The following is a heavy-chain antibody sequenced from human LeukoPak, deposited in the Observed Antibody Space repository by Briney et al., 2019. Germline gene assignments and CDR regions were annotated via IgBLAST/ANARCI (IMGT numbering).Heavy chain of an antibody. D-gene: IGHD5-12*01. CDR1: GFTFSTPA. J-gene: IGHJ6*04. V-gene: IGHV3-30*04. CDR2: ISYDGLNT. Sequence: GGPLRLSCAASGFTFSTPATPWFRQSPGKGLECVAVISYDGLNTYYADSVKGRFTISRDNSKNTLYLQMHSLRAEDTAVYYCARAERGGYSGYDYGMDLWGKGTTVTVSS. CDR3: ARAERGGYSGYDYGMDL.